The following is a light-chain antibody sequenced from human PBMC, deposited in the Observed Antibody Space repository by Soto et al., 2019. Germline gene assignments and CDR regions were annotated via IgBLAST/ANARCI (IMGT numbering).Light chain of an antibody. Sequence: QSVLTQPPSASRAPGQRVTISCSGSSANIGSNTVNCYQQLPGTTPKLLIYRNTPRPSGVPERFSGSKSGTSAALAISVLQSEDEADYYCAAWDVSRNGPVFGSGTKLTV. CDR2: RNT. CDR3: AAWDVSRNGPV. CDR1: SANIGSNT. J-gene: IGLJ3*02. V-gene: IGLV1-44*01.